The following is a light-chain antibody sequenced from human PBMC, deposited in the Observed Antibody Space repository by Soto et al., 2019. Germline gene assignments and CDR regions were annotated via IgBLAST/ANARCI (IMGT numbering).Light chain of an antibody. CDR3: QQYNNWPPT. CDR2: DTS. Sequence: EIVFTQSPVTLPFSPVERATLSCRASQSVTSNYLAWYQQKPGRAPGLLIYDTSTRASGVPDRFSGSGSGTEFTLTISRLEPEDFAVYYCQQYNNWPPTFGQGTRLEI. V-gene: IGKV3-20*01. J-gene: IGKJ5*01. CDR1: QSVTSNY.